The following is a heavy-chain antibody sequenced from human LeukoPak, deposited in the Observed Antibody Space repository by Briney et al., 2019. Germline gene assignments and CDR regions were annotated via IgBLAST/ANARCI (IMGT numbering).Heavy chain of an antibody. Sequence: PSETLSLTCSVSGGSISSYYWTWIRQPAGKGLEWIGRIYTTGSTNYNPSLKSRVTMSLDTSKNQFSLKLSSVTAADTAVYYCARSVVYGMDVWGQGTTVTVSS. CDR3: ARSVVYGMDV. V-gene: IGHV4-4*07. D-gene: IGHD2-15*01. J-gene: IGHJ6*02. CDR2: IYTTGST. CDR1: GGSISSYY.